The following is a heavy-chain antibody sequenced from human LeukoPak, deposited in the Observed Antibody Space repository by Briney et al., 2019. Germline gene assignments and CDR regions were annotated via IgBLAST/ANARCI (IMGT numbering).Heavy chain of an antibody. D-gene: IGHD3-10*01. V-gene: IGHV3-30*18. CDR3: AKEGTPQVSTWYDL. J-gene: IGHJ5*02. CDR1: GFTFSNYG. Sequence: GRSLRLSCATSGFTFSNYGMHWVRQAPGKGLEWVAVISYDGSNKYYADSVKGRFTISRDNPRNTLYLQMNILRTEDTAVYYCAKEGTPQVSTWYDLWGQGTQVIVSS. CDR2: ISYDGSNK.